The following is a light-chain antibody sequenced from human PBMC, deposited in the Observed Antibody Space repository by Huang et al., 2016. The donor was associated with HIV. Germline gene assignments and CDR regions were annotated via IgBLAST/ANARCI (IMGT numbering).Light chain of an antibody. V-gene: IGKV2-28*01. Sequence: DVVMTQSPLSLPVTPGEPASISCRSSQSLLHSDGNNYFDWYLQKPGQSPLLLIYLGSNRASGVPERFSGSGSGTDFTLKISRVEAEDVGVYYCMQGLRTPRTFGQGTRLEIK. J-gene: IGKJ2*01. CDR3: MQGLRTPRT. CDR1: QSLLHSDGNNY. CDR2: LGS.